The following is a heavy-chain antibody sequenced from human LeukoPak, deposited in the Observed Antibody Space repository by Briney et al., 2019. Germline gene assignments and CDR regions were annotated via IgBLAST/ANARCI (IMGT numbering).Heavy chain of an antibody. D-gene: IGHD1-1*01. CDR1: VGTFSSYA. CDR2: IIPIFGTA. J-gene: IGHJ4*02. CDR3: ARGPELERFDY. Sequence: SLKVSCKASVGTFSSYAISWVRQAPGQGLEWMGGIIPIFGTANYAQKFQGRVTITTDESTSTAYMELSSLGSEDTAVYYCARGPELERFDYWGQGTLVTVSS. V-gene: IGHV1-69*05.